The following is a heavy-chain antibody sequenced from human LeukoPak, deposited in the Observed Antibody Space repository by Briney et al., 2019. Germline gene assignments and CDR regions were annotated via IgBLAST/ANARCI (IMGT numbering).Heavy chain of an antibody. D-gene: IGHD3-10*01. J-gene: IGHJ4*02. CDR3: ATDVSWFGEIGY. Sequence: ASVKVSCKVSGYTLTELSMHWVRQAPGKGLEWMGGFDPEDGETIYAQKFQGRVTMTEDTSTDTAYMELSSLRSEDTAVYYCATDVSWFGEIGYWGQGTLVTVSS. CDR2: FDPEDGET. CDR1: GYTLTELS. V-gene: IGHV1-24*01.